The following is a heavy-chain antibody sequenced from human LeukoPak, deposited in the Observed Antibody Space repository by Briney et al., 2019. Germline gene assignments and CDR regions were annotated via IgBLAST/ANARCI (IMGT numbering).Heavy chain of an antibody. CDR3: TRHKRWLQSPDAFDI. D-gene: IGHD5-24*01. CDR1: GGSISSYY. Sequence: SETLSLTCTVSGGSISSYYWSWIRQPAGKGLEWIGRIYTSGSTNYNPSLKSRVTISVDTSNNRFSLELSSVTAADTAIYYCTRHKRWLQSPDAFDIWGQGTMVTVSS. J-gene: IGHJ3*02. V-gene: IGHV4-4*07. CDR2: IYTSGST.